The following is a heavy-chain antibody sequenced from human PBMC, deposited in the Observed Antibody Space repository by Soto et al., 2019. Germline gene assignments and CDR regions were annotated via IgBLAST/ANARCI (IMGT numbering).Heavy chain of an antibody. CDR1: GVTFSTYA. CDR2: ISGSGEST. CDR3: AKWEEGIMVRGVIRAFDY. V-gene: IGHV3-23*01. Sequence: EVQLWASVGGLAQPGGSLRLSCAASGVTFSTYAMTWVRQAPGKGLEWVSAISGSGESTYSADSVEGRFTISRDNSKNTVYLQMNSLRAEDTALYYCAKWEEGIMVRGVIRAFDYWGQGTLVTVSS. J-gene: IGHJ4*02. D-gene: IGHD3-10*01.